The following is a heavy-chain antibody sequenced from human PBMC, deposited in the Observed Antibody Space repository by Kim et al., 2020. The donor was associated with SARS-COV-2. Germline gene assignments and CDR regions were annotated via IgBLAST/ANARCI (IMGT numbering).Heavy chain of an antibody. CDR3: AHRLGEHSPFDS. D-gene: IGHD1-26*01. Sequence: SGPTLLNPTQTLRLTCTVSGFSLTSSGVGVGWIRQSPGKALQWLALIYWDDDKRYDPSLKNRVTVTRDTSRNQVVLTLTNMDPADAGTYFCAHRLGEHSPFDSWGQGTKVTVPS. J-gene: IGHJ4*02. V-gene: IGHV2-5*05. CDR2: IYWDDDK. CDR1: GFSLTSSGVG.